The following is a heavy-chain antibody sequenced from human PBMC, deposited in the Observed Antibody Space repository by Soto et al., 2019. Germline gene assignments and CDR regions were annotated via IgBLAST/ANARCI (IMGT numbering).Heavy chain of an antibody. V-gene: IGHV3-48*02. CDR2: ISSSSSTI. CDR1: GFTFSSYS. CDR3: ARARGGGRRIVVVPAAFYGMDV. Sequence: GGSLRLSCAASGFTFSSYSMNWVRQAPGKGLEWVSYISSSSSTIYYADSVKGRFTISRDNAKNSLYLQMNSLRDEDTAVYYCARARGGGRRIVVVPAAFYGMDVWGQGTTVTVS. D-gene: IGHD2-2*01. J-gene: IGHJ6*02.